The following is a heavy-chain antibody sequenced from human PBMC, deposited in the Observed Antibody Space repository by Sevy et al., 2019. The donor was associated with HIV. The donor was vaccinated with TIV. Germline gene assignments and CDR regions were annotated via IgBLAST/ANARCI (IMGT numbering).Heavy chain of an antibody. V-gene: IGHV3-15*01. Sequence: GGSPRLSCAASGFTFSNAWMSWVRQAPGKGLEWVGRIKSKTDGGTTDYAAPVKGRFTISRDDSKNMLYLQMNSLKTEDTAVYYCTTVSDIVVVPTAGYWGQGTLVTVSS. D-gene: IGHD2-2*01. CDR3: TTVSDIVVVPTAGY. J-gene: IGHJ4*02. CDR2: IKSKTDGGTT. CDR1: GFTFSNAW.